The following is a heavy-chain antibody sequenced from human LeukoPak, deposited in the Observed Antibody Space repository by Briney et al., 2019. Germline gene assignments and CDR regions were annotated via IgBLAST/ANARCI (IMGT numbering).Heavy chain of an antibody. CDR2: IRSKAYGGTT. CDR1: GFTFGDYA. D-gene: IGHD3-3*01. CDR3: TRDRVRFLEWLSVYYGMDV. J-gene: IGHJ6*02. Sequence: PGGSLRLSCTASGFTFGDYATSRVRQAPGKGLEWVGFIRSKAYGGTTEYAASVKGRFTISRDDSKSIACLQMNSLKTEDTAVYYCTRDRVRFLEWLSVYYGMDVWGQGTTVTVSS. V-gene: IGHV3-49*04.